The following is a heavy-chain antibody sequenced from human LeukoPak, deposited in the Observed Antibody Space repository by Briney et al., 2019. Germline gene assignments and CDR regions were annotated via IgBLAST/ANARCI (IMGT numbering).Heavy chain of an antibody. CDR1: GFTFDDYG. CDR3: AGRGPSGYYNNWFDP. Sequence: PGGSLRLSCAASGFTFDDYGMSWVRQAPGKGLEWVSGINWNGGSTGYADSVKGRFTISRDNAKNSLYLQMNSLRAEDTAVYYCAGRGPSGYYNNWFDPWGQGTLVTVSS. CDR2: INWNGGST. D-gene: IGHD3-22*01. V-gene: IGHV3-20*04. J-gene: IGHJ5*02.